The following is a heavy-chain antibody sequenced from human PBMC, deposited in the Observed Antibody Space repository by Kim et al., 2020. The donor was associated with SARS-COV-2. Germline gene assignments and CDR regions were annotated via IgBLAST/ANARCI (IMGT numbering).Heavy chain of an antibody. Sequence: GGSLRLSCAASGFTFSSYAMSWVRQAPGKGLEWVSAISGSGGSTYYADSVKGRFTISRDNSKNTLYLQMNSLRAEDTAVYYCAGRGSGSYYRFRWGQGTLVTVSS. J-gene: IGHJ4*02. CDR3: AGRGSGSYYRFR. CDR2: ISGSGGST. CDR1: GFTFSSYA. D-gene: IGHD3-10*01. V-gene: IGHV3-23*01.